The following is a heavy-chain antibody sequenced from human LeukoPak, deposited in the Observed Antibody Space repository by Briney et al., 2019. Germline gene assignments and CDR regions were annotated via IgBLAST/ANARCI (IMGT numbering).Heavy chain of an antibody. Sequence: SETLSLTCAVYGGSFSGYYWSWIRHPPGKGLEWIGEINHSGSTNYNPSLKSRVTISVDTSKNQFSLKLSSVTAADPAAYYCASSNDGVVITISYWGQGTLVTVSS. CDR3: ASSNDGVVITISY. J-gene: IGHJ4*02. V-gene: IGHV4-34*01. D-gene: IGHD3-22*01. CDR2: INHSGST. CDR1: GGSFSGYY.